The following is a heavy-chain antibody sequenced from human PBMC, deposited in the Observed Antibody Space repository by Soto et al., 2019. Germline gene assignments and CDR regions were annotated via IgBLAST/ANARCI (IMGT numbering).Heavy chain of an antibody. Sequence: EVQLVESGGGLVQPGESLKLSCAASGFTFSGSGIHWVRQASGKGLEWVGHIRTKASNYATEYAASVRGRFTISRDDSKNTAYLQMVSLTTEDTAVYYCMETLTPMDVWGQGTTVTVSS. D-gene: IGHD4-17*01. V-gene: IGHV3-73*01. J-gene: IGHJ6*02. CDR2: IRTKASNYAT. CDR3: METLTPMDV. CDR1: GFTFSGSG.